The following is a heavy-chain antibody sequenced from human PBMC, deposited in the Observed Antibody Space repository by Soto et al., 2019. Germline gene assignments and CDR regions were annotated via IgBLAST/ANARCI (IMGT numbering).Heavy chain of an antibody. CDR3: AKAYFDILTGYFGDY. CDR2: MSNSGSRT. CDR1: GFTFSNYA. J-gene: IGHJ4*02. V-gene: IGHV3-23*01. D-gene: IGHD3-9*01. Sequence: VQLLESGGGLVQPGGSLRLSCAASGFTFSNYAMSWVRQAPGKGLEWVSGMSNSGSRTYYADSVKGRFIISRDNSKNTLYLQMNSLRPEDTAVYYCAKAYFDILTGYFGDYWDQGTLVSVSS.